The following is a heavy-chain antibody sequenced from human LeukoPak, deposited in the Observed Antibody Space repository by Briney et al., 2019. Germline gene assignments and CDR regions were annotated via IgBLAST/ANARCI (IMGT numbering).Heavy chain of an antibody. D-gene: IGHD1-20*01. CDR1: GFTFSSYE. V-gene: IGHV3-48*03. CDR3: VMYTWGNVPDI. Sequence: GGSLRLSCAASGFTFSSYEMTWVRQAPGKGLEWISYISASGGRRTYADSVKGRFTISRDNAKNSLYLQMNSLRADDTAVYFCVMYTWGNVPDIWGQGTLVTVSS. J-gene: IGHJ3*02. CDR2: ISASGGRR.